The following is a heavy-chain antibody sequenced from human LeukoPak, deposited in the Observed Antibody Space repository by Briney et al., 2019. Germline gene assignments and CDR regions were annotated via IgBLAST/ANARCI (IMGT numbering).Heavy chain of an antibody. J-gene: IGHJ4*02. CDR2: IYYSGST. D-gene: IGHD5-18*01. V-gene: IGHV4-30-4*01. CDR1: GGSISSGDYY. CDR3: ARAREYSYGYDY. Sequence: ASETLSLTCTVSGGSISSGDYYWSWIRQPPEKGLEWIGYIYYSGSTYYNPSLKSRVTISVDTSKNQFSLKLSSVTAADTAVYYCARAREYSYGYDYWGQGTLVTVSS.